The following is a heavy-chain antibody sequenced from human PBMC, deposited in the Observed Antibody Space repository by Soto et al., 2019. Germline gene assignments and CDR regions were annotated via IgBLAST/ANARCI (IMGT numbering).Heavy chain of an antibody. CDR1: GFTFSRYA. CDR3: ARARQWLISD. V-gene: IGHV3-30-3*01. Sequence: QVQLVESGGGVVQPGRSLRLSCAVSGFTFSRYAMHWVRQTPGKGLEWVAVISYDESNKYYTDSVKGRFTISRDNSKNTVYLQMNSLRPEDTAVYYCARARQWLISDWGQGTLVTDSS. D-gene: IGHD6-19*01. J-gene: IGHJ4*02. CDR2: ISYDESNK.